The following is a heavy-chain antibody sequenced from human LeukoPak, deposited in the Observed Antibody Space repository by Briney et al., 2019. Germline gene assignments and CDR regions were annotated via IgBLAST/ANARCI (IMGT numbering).Heavy chain of an antibody. CDR3: ASSDNYGGDAFDI. D-gene: IGHD4/OR15-4a*01. Sequence: QSQTLSLTCAISGDSVSSKSAAWNWIRQSPSRGLEWLGRTYYRSKCYNDYAVSVKGRITINPDTSKNQFSLQLNSVTPEGTAVYYCASSDNYGGDAFDIWGQGTMVIVSS. CDR1: GDSVSSKSAA. J-gene: IGHJ3*02. CDR2: TYYRSKCYN. V-gene: IGHV6-1*01.